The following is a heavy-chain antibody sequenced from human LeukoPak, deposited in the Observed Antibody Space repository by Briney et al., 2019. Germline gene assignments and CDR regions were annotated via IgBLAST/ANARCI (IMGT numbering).Heavy chain of an antibody. J-gene: IGHJ4*02. CDR3: ASPYDSSGYSFDY. V-gene: IGHV4-34*01. Sequence: SETLTLTCAVYGGSFSGYYWSWIRQPPGKGLEWIGEINHSGSTNYNPSLKSRVTISVDTSKNQFSLKLSSVTAADAAVYYCASPYDSSGYSFDYWGQGTLVTVSS. CDR1: GGSFSGYY. CDR2: INHSGST. D-gene: IGHD3-22*01.